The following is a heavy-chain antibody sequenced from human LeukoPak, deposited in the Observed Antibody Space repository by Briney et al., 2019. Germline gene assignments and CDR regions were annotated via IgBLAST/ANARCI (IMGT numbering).Heavy chain of an antibody. CDR2: INPNTGVT. Sequence: ASVEVSCKASGGTFSSYAISWVRQAPGQGLEWMGWINPNTGVTNYTQKFQGRVTMTRDTSISTAYMELSRLRSDDTAVYYCARLYYYGSGSYTAFDYWGQGTLVTVSS. CDR1: GGTFSSYA. CDR3: ARLYYYGSGSYTAFDY. J-gene: IGHJ4*02. V-gene: IGHV1-2*02. D-gene: IGHD3-10*01.